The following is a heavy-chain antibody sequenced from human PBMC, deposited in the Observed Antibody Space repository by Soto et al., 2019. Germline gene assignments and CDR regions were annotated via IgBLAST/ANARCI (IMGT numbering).Heavy chain of an antibody. V-gene: IGHV3-30-3*01. CDR1: GFTFSSYA. J-gene: IGHJ6*02. CDR3: ARADIAAAGTEVHYYYYGMDV. Sequence: HPGGSLRLSCAASGFTFSSYAMHWVRQAPGKGLEWVAVISYDGSNKYYADSVKGRFTISRDNSKNTLYLQMNSLRAEDTAVYYCARADIAAAGTEVHYYYYGMDVWGQGTTVTVSS. D-gene: IGHD6-13*01. CDR2: ISYDGSNK.